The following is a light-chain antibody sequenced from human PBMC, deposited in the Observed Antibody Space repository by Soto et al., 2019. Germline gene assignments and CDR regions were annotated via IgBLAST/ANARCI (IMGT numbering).Light chain of an antibody. CDR2: EAR. V-gene: IGLV2-14*01. CDR3: TSYTSTSTLV. J-gene: IGLJ2*01. Sequence: QSALTQPASVSGSPGQSITISCTGTSNDVGANNYVSWYQHHPGKAPKILIYEARNRPSGVSHRFSGSKSGNTASLTISGLQAEDEADYFCTSYTSTSTLVFGGGTKVTVL. CDR1: SNDVGANNY.